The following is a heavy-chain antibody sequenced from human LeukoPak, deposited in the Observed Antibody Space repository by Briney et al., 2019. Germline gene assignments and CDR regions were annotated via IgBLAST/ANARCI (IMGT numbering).Heavy chain of an antibody. CDR2: INQDGSDK. CDR3: AWYGVTHGLDV. D-gene: IGHD3-10*01. V-gene: IGHV3-7*01. J-gene: IGHJ6*02. CDR1: GFSLSNYW. Sequence: RSGGSLRPSCAASGFSLSNYWMSWVRQAPGKGLEWVANINQDGSDKYYVDSVMGRFTISKDNAKNSVYLQMNSLRPEDTAIYYCAWYGVTHGLDVWGQGTTVTVSS.